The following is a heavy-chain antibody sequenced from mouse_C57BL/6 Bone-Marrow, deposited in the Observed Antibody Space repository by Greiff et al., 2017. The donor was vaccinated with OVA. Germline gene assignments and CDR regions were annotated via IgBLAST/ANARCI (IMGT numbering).Heavy chain of an antibody. CDR3: ARGNIGSSFYAMDY. Sequence: EVQRVESVAELVRPGASVKLSCTASGFNIKNTYMHWVKQRPEQGLEWIGRIDPANDNTQYAPKFQGKATMTADTSSNTAYLQLSSLSSEDTAVYCCARGNIGSSFYAMDYWGQGTSVTVSS. CDR2: IDPANDNT. D-gene: IGHD1-1*01. J-gene: IGHJ4*01. V-gene: IGHV14-3*01. CDR1: GFNIKNTY.